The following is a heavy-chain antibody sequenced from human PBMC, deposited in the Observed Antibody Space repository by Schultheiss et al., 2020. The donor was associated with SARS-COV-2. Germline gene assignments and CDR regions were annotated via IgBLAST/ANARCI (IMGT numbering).Heavy chain of an antibody. V-gene: IGHV3-9*01. D-gene: IGHD3-10*01. CDR1: GFTFSSYS. CDR2: ISWNSGSI. CDR3: AKDAYYYGSGPYFDY. J-gene: IGHJ4*02. Sequence: GGSLRLSCAASGFTFSSYSMNWVRQAPGKGLEWVSGISWNSGSIGYADSVKGRFTISRDNAKNSLYLQMNSLRAEDTALYYCAKDAYYYGSGPYFDYWGQGTLVTVSS.